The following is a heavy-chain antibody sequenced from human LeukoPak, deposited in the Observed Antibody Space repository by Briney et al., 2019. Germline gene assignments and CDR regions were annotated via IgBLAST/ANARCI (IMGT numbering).Heavy chain of an antibody. D-gene: IGHD2/OR15-2a*01. CDR2: IRYDGSNK. CDR3: ASITDY. J-gene: IGHJ4*02. Sequence: GGSLRLSCAAPGFTFSSYGMHWVRQAPGKGLEWVAFIRYDGSNKYYADSVKGRFTISRDNSKNTLYLQMNILRAEDTAVYYCASITDYWGQGTLVTVSS. V-gene: IGHV3-30*02. CDR1: GFTFSSYG.